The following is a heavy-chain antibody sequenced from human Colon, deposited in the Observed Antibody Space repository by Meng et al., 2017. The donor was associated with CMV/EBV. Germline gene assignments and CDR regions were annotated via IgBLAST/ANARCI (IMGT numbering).Heavy chain of an antibody. V-gene: IGHV4-4*02. Sequence: GGSISSSDWWSWVRQTPGKGLEWIGEIYHSGSTNYNPSLKSRVSMSVDKSKNHFSLNLFSVTAADTAVYYCARDLGAAAGDGRRIDPWGQGTLVTVSS. J-gene: IGHJ5*02. CDR1: GGSISSSDW. CDR2: IYHSGST. D-gene: IGHD6-13*01. CDR3: ARDLGAAAGDGRRIDP.